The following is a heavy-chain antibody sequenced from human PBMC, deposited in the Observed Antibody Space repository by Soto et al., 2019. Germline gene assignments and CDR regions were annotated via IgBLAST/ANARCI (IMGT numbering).Heavy chain of an antibody. CDR3: ARAVAGSKGGYGY. Sequence: SETLSLTCTVSGGSISNYYCSWIRQPPGKGLELIGYIYSSGSTTYNPSLRSRVTISIDTSKNQFSLNLSSVTAADTAVYYCARAVAGSKGGYGYWGRGTLVTVSS. CDR2: IYSSGST. D-gene: IGHD6-19*01. V-gene: IGHV4-59*01. CDR1: GGSISNYY. J-gene: IGHJ4*02.